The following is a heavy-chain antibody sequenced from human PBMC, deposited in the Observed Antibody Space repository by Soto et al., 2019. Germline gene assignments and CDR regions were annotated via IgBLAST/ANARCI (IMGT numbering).Heavy chain of an antibody. CDR1: GFTFSSYG. D-gene: IGHD4-17*01. V-gene: IGHV3-30*18. CDR3: AKGGLTTVTSTFDY. Sequence: QVQLVESGGGVVQPGRSLRLSCAASGFTFSSYGMHWVRQAPGKGLEWVAVISYDGSNKYYADSVKGRFTISRDNSKNPLYLQMNSLRAEDTAVYYCAKGGLTTVTSTFDYWGQGTLVTVSS. CDR2: ISYDGSNK. J-gene: IGHJ4*02.